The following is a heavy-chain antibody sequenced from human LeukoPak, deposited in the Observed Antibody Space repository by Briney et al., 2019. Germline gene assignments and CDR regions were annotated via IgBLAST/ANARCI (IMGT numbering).Heavy chain of an antibody. Sequence: GGSLRLSCAASGFTFSSYAMHWVRQAPGKGLEWAAVISSDGNTQYYADSVEGRFTISRDNSNNTLYLQMNSLRADDTAIYYCARRRIVGSIDDAFDIRGQGTMVTLSS. CDR3: ARRRIVGSIDDAFDI. V-gene: IGHV3-30-3*01. CDR2: ISSDGNTQ. J-gene: IGHJ3*02. D-gene: IGHD1-26*01. CDR1: GFTFSSYA.